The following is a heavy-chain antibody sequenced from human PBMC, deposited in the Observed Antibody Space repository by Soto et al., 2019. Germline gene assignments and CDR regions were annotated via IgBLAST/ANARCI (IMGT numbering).Heavy chain of an antibody. D-gene: IGHD4-17*01. J-gene: IGHJ4*02. CDR1: GFTFSSYA. CDR2: ISDSGEKT. V-gene: IGHV3-23*01. CDR3: ARDVPVTTPYYFGF. Sequence: GGSLRLSCAASGFTFSSYAMNWVRQAPGKGLEWVSFISDSGEKTYYADSVKGRFSISRDDSMNTLYLQMNSLRVEDTAMYYCARDVPVTTPYYFGFWGQGTLVTVSS.